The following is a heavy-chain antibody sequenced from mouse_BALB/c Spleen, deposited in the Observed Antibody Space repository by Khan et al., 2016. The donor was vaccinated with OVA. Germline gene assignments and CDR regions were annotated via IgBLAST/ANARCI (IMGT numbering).Heavy chain of an antibody. CDR3: ARKDYYDYDPFPY. J-gene: IGHJ3*01. Sequence: EVQLQESGPGLVKPSQSLSLTCTVTGYSITSEFAWNWIRQFPGNKLEWMGYISYSGNTRYNPSLTSLFSITRDTSRNQFFLQLNSVNTEDTATYYCARKDYYDYDPFPYWGQGTLVTVSA. D-gene: IGHD2-4*01. CDR1: GYSITSEFA. CDR2: ISYSGNT. V-gene: IGHV3-2*02.